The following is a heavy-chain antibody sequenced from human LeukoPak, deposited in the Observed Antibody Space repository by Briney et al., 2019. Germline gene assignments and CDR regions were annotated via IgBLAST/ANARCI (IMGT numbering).Heavy chain of an antibody. V-gene: IGHV3-30-3*01. D-gene: IGHD1-26*01. J-gene: IGHJ4*02. CDR1: GFTFSSYA. CDR2: MSSDGNNQ. Sequence: GGSLRLSCAASGFTFSSYAMHWVRQAPGKGLEWVAVMSSDGNNQYYADSVKGRFTISRDSFNNTLYLQMNSLRDEDTAVFYCAREGYSGRYYFPFDYWGQGTLVTVSS. CDR3: AREGYSGRYYFPFDY.